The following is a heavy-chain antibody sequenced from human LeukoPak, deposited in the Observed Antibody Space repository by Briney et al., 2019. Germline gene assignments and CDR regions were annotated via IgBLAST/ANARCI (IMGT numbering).Heavy chain of an antibody. CDR2: IYPGDSDT. Sequence: GESLKISCKGSGYSFTSYWIGWVRQMPGKGLEWMGIIYPGDSDTRYSPSFQGQVTISADKSISTAYLQWSSLKAPDTAMYYCARDPPYLPDDDAFDIWGQGTMVTVSS. D-gene: IGHD1-1*01. J-gene: IGHJ3*02. CDR1: GYSFTSYW. CDR3: ARDPPYLPDDDAFDI. V-gene: IGHV5-51*01.